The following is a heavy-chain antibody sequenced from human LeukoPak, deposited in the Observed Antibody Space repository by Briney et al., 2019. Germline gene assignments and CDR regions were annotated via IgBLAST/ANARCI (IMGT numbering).Heavy chain of an antibody. CDR2: MNPNSGNT. Sequence: ASVKVSCKASGYSFSTFDINWVRQAPGQGPEWMGWMNPNSGNTGYAQKFQGRVTLTRSTSMTTTYMELSSLRPEDTAVYYCARQSLDGGSCYDYWGQGTPVTISS. CDR1: GYSFSTFD. V-gene: IGHV1-8*01. CDR3: ARQSLDGGSCYDY. D-gene: IGHD2-15*01. J-gene: IGHJ4*02.